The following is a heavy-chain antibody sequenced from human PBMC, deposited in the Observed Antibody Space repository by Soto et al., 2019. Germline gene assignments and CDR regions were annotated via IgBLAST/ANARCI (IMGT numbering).Heavy chain of an antibody. CDR3: TRSMGTNSPSVFDY. D-gene: IGHD1-7*01. J-gene: IGHJ4*02. CDR1: AYSFTTYW. Sequence: LKISCKGSAYSFTTYWIGWVRQMPGKGLEWMGIIYPGDSDTRYSPSFQGQVTISADKSISTAYLQWSSLKASDTAMYYCTRSMGTNSPSVFDYWGQGTLVTVSS. V-gene: IGHV5-51*01. CDR2: IYPGDSDT.